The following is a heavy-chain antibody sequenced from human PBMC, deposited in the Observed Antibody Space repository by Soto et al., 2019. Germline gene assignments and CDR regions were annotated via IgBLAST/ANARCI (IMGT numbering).Heavy chain of an antibody. CDR2: ISASGGST. J-gene: IGHJ3*02. D-gene: IGHD3-22*01. CDR3: AKGYDSSGYYRNDAFDI. Sequence: GGSLRLSCAASGFTFSSYAMSWVRQAPGKGLEWVSAISASGGSTYYADSVKGRFTISRDNSKNTVYLQMNSLRADDTAVYYCAKGYDSSGYYRNDAFDIWGQGTKVTVSS. V-gene: IGHV3-23*01. CDR1: GFTFSSYA.